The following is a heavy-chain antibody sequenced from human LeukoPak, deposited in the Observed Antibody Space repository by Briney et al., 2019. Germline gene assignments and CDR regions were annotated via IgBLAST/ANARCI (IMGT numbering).Heavy chain of an antibody. CDR2: IKQDGSGK. CDR3: ARDKSAGADTGSSFYY. D-gene: IGHD3-10*01. Sequence: GGSLRLSCAASGFTFSNYWMTWVRQAPGKGLEWVASIKQDGSGKYYVDSVKGRFTFSRDNAENSLYLQMDSLRAEDTAVYYCARDKSAGADTGSSFYYWGQGALVTVSS. J-gene: IGHJ4*02. CDR1: GFTFSNYW. V-gene: IGHV3-7*03.